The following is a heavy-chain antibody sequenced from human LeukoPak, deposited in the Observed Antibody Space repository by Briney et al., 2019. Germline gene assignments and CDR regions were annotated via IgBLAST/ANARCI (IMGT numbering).Heavy chain of an antibody. CDR2: IWYDGSNK. Sequence: GGSLRLSCAASGFTFSDYYMSWIRQAPGKGLEWVAVIWYDGSNKYYADSVKGRFTISRDNSKNTLYLQMNSLRAEDTAVYYCAVAGTMKVCFQHWGQGTLVTVSS. CDR3: AVAGTMKVCFQH. J-gene: IGHJ1*01. CDR1: GFTFSDYY. D-gene: IGHD6-19*01. V-gene: IGHV3-33*08.